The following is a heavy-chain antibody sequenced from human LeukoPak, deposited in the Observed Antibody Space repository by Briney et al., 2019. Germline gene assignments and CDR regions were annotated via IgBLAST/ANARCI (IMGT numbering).Heavy chain of an antibody. CDR1: GGSMSNYY. D-gene: IGHD3-22*01. V-gene: IGHV4-59*01. J-gene: IGHJ4*02. Sequence: SETLSLTCSVSGGSMSNYYWSWIRQPPGKGLDWIGYIYYRGSTNYNPSLKSRVTISLDTSKNQFSLKVSSVTAADTAVYYCARGRYYESSGYFVYYFDYWGQGTLVTVSS. CDR3: ARGRYYESSGYFVYYFDY. CDR2: IYYRGST.